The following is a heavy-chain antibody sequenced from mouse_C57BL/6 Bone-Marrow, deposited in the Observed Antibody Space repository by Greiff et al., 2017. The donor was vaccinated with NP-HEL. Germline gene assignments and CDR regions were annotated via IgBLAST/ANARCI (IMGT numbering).Heavy chain of an antibody. Sequence: QVQLQQSGSELRSPGSSVKLSCKDFDSEVFPIAYMSWVRQKPGHGFEWIGGILPSIGRTIYGEKFEDKATLDADTLSNTAYLELNSLTSEDSAIYYCARQGWGSAQALAYWGQGTLVTVSA. CDR3: ARQGWGSAQALAY. CDR1: DSEVFPIAY. CDR2: ILPSIGRT. V-gene: IGHV15-2*01. J-gene: IGHJ3*01. D-gene: IGHD3-2*02.